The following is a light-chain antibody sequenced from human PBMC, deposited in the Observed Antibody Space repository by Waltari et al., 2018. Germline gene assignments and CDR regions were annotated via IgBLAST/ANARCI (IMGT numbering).Light chain of an antibody. CDR1: SSNIGSNY. V-gene: IGLV1-47*01. Sequence: QSVLTQPPSASGTPGQRVTISCSGTSSNIGSNYVYWYQQLPGTAPKLLIYSNNQRPSGVPDRFSGSKSGTSASLAISRLRSEDEADYYCAAWDDSLSGPVFGGGTKLTVL. CDR2: SNN. CDR3: AAWDDSLSGPV. J-gene: IGLJ2*01.